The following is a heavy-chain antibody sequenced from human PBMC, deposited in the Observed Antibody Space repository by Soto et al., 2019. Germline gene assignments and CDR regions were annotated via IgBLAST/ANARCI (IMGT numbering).Heavy chain of an antibody. CDR1: GFSLGSSGVG. V-gene: IGHV2-5*02. Sequence: KESGPTLVKPTQTLTLTCTFSGFSLGSSGVGVGWIRQPLGKALEWLAVNYWDNDKFYSPSLKSRLTITKDTSKNLVVLIMTNMDPVDTATYYCTHRRVDYGMDVWGQGTTVSVSS. CDR3: THRRVDYGMDV. CDR2: NYWDNDK. J-gene: IGHJ6*02.